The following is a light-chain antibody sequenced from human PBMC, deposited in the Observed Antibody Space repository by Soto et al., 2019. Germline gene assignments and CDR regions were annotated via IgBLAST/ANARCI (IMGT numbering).Light chain of an antibody. Sequence: QSVLTQPPSASGSPGQSVTISCTGTSSDVGGYNYVSWYQQHPGKAPKLMISEVSKRPSGVPDRFSGSKSGNTASLTVSGLQAEDEAAYYCRSFAGNNHLVFGGGTKLTVL. V-gene: IGLV2-8*01. CDR1: SSDVGGYNY. CDR2: EVS. CDR3: RSFAGNNHLV. J-gene: IGLJ2*01.